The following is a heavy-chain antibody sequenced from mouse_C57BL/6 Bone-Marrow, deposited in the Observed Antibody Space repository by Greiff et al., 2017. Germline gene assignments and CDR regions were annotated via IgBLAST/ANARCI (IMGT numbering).Heavy chain of an antibody. J-gene: IGHJ2*01. V-gene: IGHV1-26*01. CDR2: INPNNGGT. CDR1: GYTFTDYY. D-gene: IGHD2-4*01. CDR3: AREGIYYDCYFDY. Sequence: EVQLQQSGPELVKPGASVKISCKASGYTFTDYYMNWVKQSHGKSLEWIGDINPNNGGTSYNQKFKGKATLTVDKSSSTAYMELRSLTSEDSAVXYCAREGIYYDCYFDYWGQGTTLTVSS.